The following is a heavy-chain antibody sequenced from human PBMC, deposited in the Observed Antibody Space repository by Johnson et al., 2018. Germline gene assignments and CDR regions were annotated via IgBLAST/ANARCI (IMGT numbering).Heavy chain of an antibody. J-gene: IGHJ4*02. Sequence: VQLVQSGGGLVQPGGSLRLSCAASGFSFSHFAMTWVRQTPEKGLAWVSGILGGGGGTFHADFVKVRFTISRDNSKDTVELQMNNLRAEDTAVYYCAKSDRLTLIGGVVLDFWGQGTLVSVSS. CDR1: GFSFSHFA. D-gene: IGHD3-10*02. V-gene: IGHV3-23*04. CDR2: ILGGGGGT. CDR3: AKSDRLTLIGGVVLDF.